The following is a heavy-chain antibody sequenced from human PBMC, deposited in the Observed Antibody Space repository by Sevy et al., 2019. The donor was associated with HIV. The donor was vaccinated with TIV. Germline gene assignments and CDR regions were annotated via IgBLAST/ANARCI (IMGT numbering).Heavy chain of an antibody. CDR3: SRDVGNLWPQDFDS. CDR1: GDSVSSSNAA. Sequence: SQTLSLTCVISGDSVSSSNAAWNWIRQSPSRGLEWLGRTYFRSQWYNDYAPSVRGRITINPDTSKNQFSLQLNSVTPDDTAVYCCSRDVGNLWPQDFDSWGQGTLVTVSS. CDR2: TYFRSQWYN. J-gene: IGHJ4*02. V-gene: IGHV6-1*01.